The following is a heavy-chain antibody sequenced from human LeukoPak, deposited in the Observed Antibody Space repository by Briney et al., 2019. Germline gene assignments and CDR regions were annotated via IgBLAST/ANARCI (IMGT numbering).Heavy chain of an antibody. CDR3: ARDRSSSGYNH. CDR1: GFTFSSYG. V-gene: IGHV3-48*01. Sequence: GGSLRLSCAASGFTFSSYGMNWVRQAPGKGLEWVSYISSSSTTIYYADSVRGRFTISRDNAKNSLYLQMNSLRAEDTAVYYCARDRSSSGYNHWGQGTLVTVSS. J-gene: IGHJ4*02. CDR2: ISSSSTTI. D-gene: IGHD3-22*01.